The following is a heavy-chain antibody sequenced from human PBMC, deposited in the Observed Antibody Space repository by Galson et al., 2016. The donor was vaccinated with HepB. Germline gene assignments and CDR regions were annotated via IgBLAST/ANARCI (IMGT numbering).Heavy chain of an antibody. CDR1: GYTFTGYY. V-gene: IGHV1-2*02. Sequence: SVKVSCKASGYTFTGYYMHWVRQAPGQGLEWMGWINPNSGGTNYAQKFQGRVTMTRDTSISTVYMELSRLRSDDTAVYYCARDPVPSYSDSSAYYHRSFDYWGQGTLVTVSS. D-gene: IGHD3-22*01. J-gene: IGHJ4*02. CDR2: INPNSGGT. CDR3: ARDPVPSYSDSSAYYHRSFDY.